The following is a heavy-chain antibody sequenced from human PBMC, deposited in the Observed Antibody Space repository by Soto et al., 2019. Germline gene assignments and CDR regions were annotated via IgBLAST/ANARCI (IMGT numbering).Heavy chain of an antibody. Sequence: GSLRLSCAASGSTLSSYAIHWVRQAPGKGLEWVTVISKGGSNLYFADSVKGRFTISRDNSKNTLYLQMNSLRSEDTAVYYCAREVEYTSAFGISSSFDYWGQGTLVTVSS. CDR3: AREVEYTSAFGISSSFDY. CDR1: GSTLSSYA. CDR2: ISKGGSNL. V-gene: IGHV3-30-3*01. D-gene: IGHD6-19*01. J-gene: IGHJ4*02.